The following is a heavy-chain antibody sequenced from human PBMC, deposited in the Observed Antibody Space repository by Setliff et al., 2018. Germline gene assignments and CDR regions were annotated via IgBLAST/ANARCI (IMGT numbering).Heavy chain of an antibody. CDR3: ARDRLRGWFDP. D-gene: IGHD2-21*02. CDR2: IYTGGST. Sequence: SETLSLTCTVSGGSISSGSYYWTWIRQPAGKGLEWIGHIYTGGSTNYNPSLKSRVTMSVDTSKNQFSLRLSSVTAADTAIYYCARDRLRGWFDPWGQGTLVTVSS. CDR1: GGSISSGSYY. V-gene: IGHV4-61*09. J-gene: IGHJ5*02.